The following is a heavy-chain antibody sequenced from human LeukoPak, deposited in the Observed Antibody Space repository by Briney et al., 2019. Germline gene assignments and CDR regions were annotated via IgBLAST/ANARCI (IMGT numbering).Heavy chain of an antibody. CDR2: FYNSGSS. CDR1: GGSLSDYY. J-gene: IGHJ4*02. V-gene: IGHV4-59*01. CDR3: TRGAGWLIDY. D-gene: IGHD3-16*01. Sequence: SETLSLTCTVSGGSLSDYYRGWIRQPPGKGLEWIGYFYNSGSSTYNPSLESRVTISVDTSKEQFSLKVNSVTAADTAVYYCTRGAGWLIDYWGQGILVTVSS.